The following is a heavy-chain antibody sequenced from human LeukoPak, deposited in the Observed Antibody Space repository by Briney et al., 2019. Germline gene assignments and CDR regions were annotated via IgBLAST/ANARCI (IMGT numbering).Heavy chain of an antibody. Sequence: SETLSLTCAVYGGSFSGYYWSWIRQPPGKGLEWIGEINHSGSTNYNPSLKSRVTISVDTSKNQFSLKLSSVTAADTAVYYCARGAAKRQLVIFSRNTLVGSRYFDYWGQGTLVTVSS. J-gene: IGHJ4*02. D-gene: IGHD6-13*01. CDR1: GGSFSGYY. V-gene: IGHV4-34*01. CDR3: ARGAAKRQLVIFSRNTLVGSRYFDY. CDR2: INHSGST.